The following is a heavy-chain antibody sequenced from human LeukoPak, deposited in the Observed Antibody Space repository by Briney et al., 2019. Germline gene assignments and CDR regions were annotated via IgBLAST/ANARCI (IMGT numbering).Heavy chain of an antibody. J-gene: IGHJ5*02. CDR3: ASVKEVDDGHLPT. CDR2: MYNSGTT. Sequence: SETQSLTCSVSGASLSSYTYDWAWLRQPPGKGLEWLANMYNSGTTHYNSSPKSRVTISLDTSLNQVSLKLTAVTAADTAVYYCASVKEVDDGHLPTWGEGTLVTVSS. CDR1: GASLSSYTYD. V-gene: IGHV4-39*01. D-gene: IGHD5/OR15-5a*01.